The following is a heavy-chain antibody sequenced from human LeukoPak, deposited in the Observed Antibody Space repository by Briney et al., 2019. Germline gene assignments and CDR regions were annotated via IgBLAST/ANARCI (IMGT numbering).Heavy chain of an antibody. CDR2: IYTSGST. CDR3: ARELYYDFWSVQGWFDP. Sequence: SETLSLTCTVSGGPISSASYYWGWIREPAGKGLEWIGHIYTSGSTSYNPSLKSRVTISVDTSKNQFSLKLSSVTAADTAVYYCARELYYDFWSVQGWFDPCGQGALVTVSS. V-gene: IGHV4-61*09. CDR1: GGPISSASYY. J-gene: IGHJ5*02. D-gene: IGHD3-3*01.